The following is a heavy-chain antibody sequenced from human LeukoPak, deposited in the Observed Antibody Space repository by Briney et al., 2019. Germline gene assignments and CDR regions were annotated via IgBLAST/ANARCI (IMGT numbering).Heavy chain of an antibody. CDR1: GFTFSSYW. D-gene: IGHD3-10*01. J-gene: IGHJ4*02. CDR2: IKQDGSEK. Sequence: GGSLRLSCAASGFTFSSYWMSWVRQAPGKGLEWVANIKQDGSEKYYVDSVKGRFTISRDNAKNSLYLQMNSLRAEDTAVYYCARDHYYYGSGSLCYFDYWGQGTLVTVSS. V-gene: IGHV3-7*01. CDR3: ARDHYYYGSGSLCYFDY.